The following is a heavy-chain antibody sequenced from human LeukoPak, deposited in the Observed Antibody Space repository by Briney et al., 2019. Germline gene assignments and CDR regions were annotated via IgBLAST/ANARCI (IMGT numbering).Heavy chain of an antibody. Sequence: ASVKVSCKASGYTFTSYDINWVRQATGQGLEWMGWMNPNSGNTGYAQKFQGRVTMTRNTSISTAYMELSSLRSEDTAVYYCARSIAARPGVTAFGPWGQGTLVTVSS. V-gene: IGHV1-8*01. CDR1: GYTFTSYD. CDR2: MNPNSGNT. J-gene: IGHJ5*02. D-gene: IGHD6-6*01. CDR3: ARSIAARPGVTAFGP.